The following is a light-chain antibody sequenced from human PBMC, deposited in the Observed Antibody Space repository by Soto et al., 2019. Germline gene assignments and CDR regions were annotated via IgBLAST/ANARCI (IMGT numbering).Light chain of an antibody. CDR1: SSDVGSYNL. J-gene: IGLJ2*01. Sequence: QSALTQPASVSGSPGQSITISCTGTSSDVGSYNLVSWYQQHPGKAPKLMIYEVSKRPSGVCNRFSGSKSGNTASLTISGLQAEDEADYYCCSYAGSSTFDVVFGGGTKLTVL. CDR2: EVS. V-gene: IGLV2-23*02. CDR3: CSYAGSSTFDVV.